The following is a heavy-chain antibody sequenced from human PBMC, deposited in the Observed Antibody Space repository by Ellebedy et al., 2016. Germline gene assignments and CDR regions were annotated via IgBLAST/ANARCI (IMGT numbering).Heavy chain of an antibody. Sequence: GESLKISCAASGFTFSGSAMHWVRQASGKGLEWVGRIRSKANSYATAYAASVKGRFTISRDDSKNTAYLQMNSLKTEDTAVYYCTRRWDSSSSDYYYYMDVWGKGTTVTVSS. CDR3: TRRWDSSSSDYYYYMDV. CDR2: IRSKANSYAT. CDR1: GFTFSGSA. D-gene: IGHD6-6*01. V-gene: IGHV3-73*01. J-gene: IGHJ6*03.